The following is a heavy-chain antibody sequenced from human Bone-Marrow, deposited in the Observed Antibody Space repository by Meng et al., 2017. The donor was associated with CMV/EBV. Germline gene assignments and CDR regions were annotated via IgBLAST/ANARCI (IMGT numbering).Heavy chain of an antibody. CDR1: GGSISSGDYY. V-gene: IGHV4-30-4*08. CDR3: AGRYTGTLDY. Sequence: SETLSLTCTVSGGSISSGDYYWSWIRQPPGKALEWIGFIHYSGRTHYNPSLRSRLGMSVDTSKNQFSLNLTSMTAADTAVYYCAGRYTGTLDYWGQGTLVTVSS. CDR2: IHYSGRT. J-gene: IGHJ4*02. D-gene: IGHD1-26*01.